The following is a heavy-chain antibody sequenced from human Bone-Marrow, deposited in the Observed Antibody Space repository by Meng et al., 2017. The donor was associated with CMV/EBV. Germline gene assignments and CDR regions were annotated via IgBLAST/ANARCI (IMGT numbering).Heavy chain of an antibody. CDR3: ARGLVRRRNWFDP. V-gene: IGHV1-8*02. D-gene: IGHD6-6*01. CDR1: GGTFSSYA. Sequence: ASVKVSCKASGGTFSSYAISWVRQATGQGLEWMGWMNPNSGNTGYAQKFQGRVTMTRNTSISTAYMELSSLRSEDTAVYYCARGLVRRRNWFDPWGQGTLVTVSS. J-gene: IGHJ5*02. CDR2: MNPNSGNT.